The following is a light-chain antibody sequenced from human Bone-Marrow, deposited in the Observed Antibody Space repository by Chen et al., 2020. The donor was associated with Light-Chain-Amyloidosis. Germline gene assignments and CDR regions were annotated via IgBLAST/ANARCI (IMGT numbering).Light chain of an antibody. Sequence: SYVLTQPSSVSVAPGQTATIACGRNNIGSTSVHWYQQTPGQAPRLVVSDDSDRPSGIPERLSGANSGNTATLTISRVEAGDEADYYGQVWDRSSDRPVFGGGTKLTVL. CDR3: QVWDRSSDRPV. CDR1: NIGSTS. CDR2: DDS. V-gene: IGLV3-21*02. J-gene: IGLJ3*02.